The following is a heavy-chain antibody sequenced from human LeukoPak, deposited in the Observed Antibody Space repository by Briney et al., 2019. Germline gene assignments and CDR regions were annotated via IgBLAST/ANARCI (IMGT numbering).Heavy chain of an antibody. CDR2: INPSGGST. CDR1: GYTFTSYY. J-gene: IGHJ4*02. Sequence: ASVKVSCKASGYTFTSYYMHWVRQAPGQGLEWMGIINPSGGSTSYAQKFQGRVTMTRDTSTSTVYMELSSLRSEDTAVYYCARSYYDFWSGYYRSYFDYWGQGTLVTVSS. CDR3: ARSYYDFWSGYYRSYFDY. V-gene: IGHV1-46*01. D-gene: IGHD3-3*01.